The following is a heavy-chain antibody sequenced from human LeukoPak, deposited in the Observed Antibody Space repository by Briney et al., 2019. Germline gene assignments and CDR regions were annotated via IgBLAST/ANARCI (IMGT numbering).Heavy chain of an antibody. CDR3: AGDCSSTTCYWVDY. CDR1: GFTFSSYS. Sequence: GGSLRLSCAASGFTFSSYSMNWVRQAPGKGLEWVSSISSSSSYIYYADSVKGRFTISRDNAKNSLYVQMNSLRAEDTAVYYCAGDCSSTTCYWVDYWGQGALVTVSS. D-gene: IGHD2-2*01. V-gene: IGHV3-21*01. J-gene: IGHJ4*02. CDR2: ISSSSSYI.